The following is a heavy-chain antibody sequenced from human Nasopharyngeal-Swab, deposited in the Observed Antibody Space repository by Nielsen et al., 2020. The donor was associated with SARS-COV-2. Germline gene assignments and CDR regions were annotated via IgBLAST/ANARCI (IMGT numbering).Heavy chain of an antibody. CDR3: ARASYYDSTGGLEAFDT. D-gene: IGHD3-22*01. V-gene: IGHV3-7*01. CDR2: IKQDGSEK. CDR1: GFTFSSYW. Sequence: GESLKISCAASGFTFSSYWMSWVRQAPGKGLEWVANIKQDGSEKYYVDSVKGRFTISRDNAKNSLYLQMNSLRAEDTAVYYCARASYYDSTGGLEAFDTWGQGTMVTVSS. J-gene: IGHJ3*02.